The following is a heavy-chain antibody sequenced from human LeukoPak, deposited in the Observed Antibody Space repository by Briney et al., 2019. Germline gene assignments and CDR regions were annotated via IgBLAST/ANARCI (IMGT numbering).Heavy chain of an antibody. Sequence: GGSLRLSCAASGFTVSNNYMNCVPQAPGKGLEGVSLIYSGGDTSYADSVKGRFTVSRDHSKNTLYLQMNSLRAEDTAVYYCARDPPAVALNTYAWGQGTLVIVSS. CDR3: ARDPPAVALNTYA. CDR1: GFTVSNNY. CDR2: IYSGGDT. D-gene: IGHD6-13*01. V-gene: IGHV3-66*01. J-gene: IGHJ5*02.